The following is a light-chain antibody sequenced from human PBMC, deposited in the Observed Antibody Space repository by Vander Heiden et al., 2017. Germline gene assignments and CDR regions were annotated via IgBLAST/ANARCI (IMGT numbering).Light chain of an antibody. J-gene: IGLJ1*01. CDR1: KLGDKY. CDR3: QTWGSRTAV. CDR2: EDT. Sequence: YEVTPTPPVSVSPVQTADITCSGDKLGDKYVSWYQQKPGQSPVLVIYEDTKRPSGIPERLSGSRFGNTATLTISGTRAMDEAVYYCQTWGSRTAVFGAGTKVTV. V-gene: IGLV3-1*01.